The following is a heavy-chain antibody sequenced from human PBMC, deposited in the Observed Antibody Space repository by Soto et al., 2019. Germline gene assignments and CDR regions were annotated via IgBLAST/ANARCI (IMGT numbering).Heavy chain of an antibody. CDR1: GYTFSSYY. Sequence: QVQLVQSGAEVKKPGASVKVSCKASGYTFSSYYMHWVRQAPGQGLEWMGIINPSGGSTSYAQKFQGIVTMTRDTSTSTVYMELSSLQSEDTAVYYCARPYNSSWYDGTYWGQGTLVTVSS. D-gene: IGHD6-13*01. J-gene: IGHJ4*02. CDR3: ARPYNSSWYDGTY. CDR2: INPSGGST. V-gene: IGHV1-46*01.